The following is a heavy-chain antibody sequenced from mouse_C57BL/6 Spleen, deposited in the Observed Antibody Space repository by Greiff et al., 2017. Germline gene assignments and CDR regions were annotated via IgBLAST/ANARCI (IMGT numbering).Heavy chain of an antibody. Sequence: VKLQQPGAELVRPGTSVKLSCKASGFTFTSYWMHWVKQRPGQGLEWIGVIDPSDSYTNYHPKFKGKATLTVDTSSSTAYMQVSSLTSEDSAVYDCARGATAVFDYWGQGTTLTVSS. J-gene: IGHJ2*01. CDR3: ARGATAVFDY. V-gene: IGHV1-59*01. CDR1: GFTFTSYW. CDR2: IDPSDSYT. D-gene: IGHD1-1*01.